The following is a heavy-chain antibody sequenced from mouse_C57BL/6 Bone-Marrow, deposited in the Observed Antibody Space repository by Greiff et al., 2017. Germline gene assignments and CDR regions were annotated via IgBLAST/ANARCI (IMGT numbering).Heavy chain of an antibody. V-gene: IGHV1-63*01. CDR2: IYPGGGYT. CDR1: GYTFTNYW. D-gene: IGHD2-3*01. CDR3: ARVDDYSWFAY. J-gene: IGHJ3*01. Sequence: QVQLQQSGAELVRPGTSVKMSCKASGYTFTNYWIGWAKQRPGHGLEWIGDIYPGGGYTNYNEKFKGKATFTADKSSSTAYMQFSSLTSEDSAIYYCARVDDYSWFAYWGQGTLVTVSA.